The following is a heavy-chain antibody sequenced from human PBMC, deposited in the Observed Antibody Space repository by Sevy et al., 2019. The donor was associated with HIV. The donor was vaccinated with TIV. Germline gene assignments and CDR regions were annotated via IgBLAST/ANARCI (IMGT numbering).Heavy chain of an antibody. J-gene: IGHJ3*01. CDR3: VSPPPFCRSTSCPFTAFDV. CDR2: ISSSSNYI. D-gene: IGHD2-2*01. CDR1: GFTFSSYS. Sequence: GGSLRLSCAASGFTFSSYSMNWVRQAPGKGLEWVSSISSSSNYIYYADSVKGRFTISRDNAKNSLYLQMDSLTADDPAVYYCVSPPPFCRSTSCPFTAFDVWGRGTMVTVSS. V-gene: IGHV3-21*04.